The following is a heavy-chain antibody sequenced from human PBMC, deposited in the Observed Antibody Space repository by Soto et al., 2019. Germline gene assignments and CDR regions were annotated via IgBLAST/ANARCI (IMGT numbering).Heavy chain of an antibody. CDR1: GGSISSSNW. V-gene: IGHV4-4*02. CDR2: IYHSGST. CDR3: ASSYSSGWYYFDY. Sequence: SETLSLTCAVSGGSISSSNWWSWVRQPPGKGLEWIGEIYHSGSTNYNPSLKSRVTISVDKSKNQFSLKLSSVTAADTAVYYCASSYSSGWYYFDYWGQGTLVTVSS. J-gene: IGHJ4*02. D-gene: IGHD6-19*01.